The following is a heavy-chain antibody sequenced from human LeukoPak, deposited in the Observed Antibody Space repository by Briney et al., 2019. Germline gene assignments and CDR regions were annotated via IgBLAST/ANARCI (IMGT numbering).Heavy chain of an antibody. CDR2: ISSSSSYT. D-gene: IGHD6-19*01. CDR1: GFTFSDYY. J-gene: IGHJ4*02. V-gene: IGHV3-11*06. CDR3: ARTIAVAGTFTTRGYFDY. Sequence: PGGSLRLSCAASGFTFSDYYMSWIRQAPGKGLEWVSYISSSSSYTNYADSVKGRFTISRDNAKNSLYLQMNSLRAEETAVYYCARTIAVAGTFTTRGYFDYWGQGTLVTVSS.